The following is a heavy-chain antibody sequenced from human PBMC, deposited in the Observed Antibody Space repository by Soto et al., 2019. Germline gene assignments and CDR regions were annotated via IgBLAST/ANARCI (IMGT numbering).Heavy chain of an antibody. CDR1: GYTFTSYG. D-gene: IGHD2-15*01. CDR2: ISAYNGNT. Sequence: ASVKVSCKASGYTFTSYGISWVRQAPGQGLEWMGWISAYNGNTNYAQKLQGRVTMTTDTSTSTAYMELRSLRSDDTAVYYCARDKVVVVAATDPYFDYWGQGTLVTVSS. J-gene: IGHJ4*02. CDR3: ARDKVVVVAATDPYFDY. V-gene: IGHV1-18*01.